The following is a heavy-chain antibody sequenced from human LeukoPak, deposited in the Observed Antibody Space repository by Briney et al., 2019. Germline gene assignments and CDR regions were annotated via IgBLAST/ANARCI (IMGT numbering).Heavy chain of an antibody. D-gene: IGHD2-15*01. V-gene: IGHV1-8*02. CDR2: MNPNSGNT. Sequence: ASVKVSCKASGYTFTSYDINWVRQATGQGLEWMGWMNPNSGNTGYAQKFQGRVTMTRDTSISTAYMELSRLRSDDTAVYYCAGILGYCSGGSCYPGFDPWGQGTLVTVSS. J-gene: IGHJ5*02. CDR3: AGILGYCSGGSCYPGFDP. CDR1: GYTFTSYD.